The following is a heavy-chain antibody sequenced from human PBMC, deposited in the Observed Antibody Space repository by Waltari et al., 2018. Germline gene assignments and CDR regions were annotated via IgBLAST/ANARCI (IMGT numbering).Heavy chain of an antibody. V-gene: IGHV4-39*01. CDR1: GGSISSSSYY. Sequence: QLQLQESGPGLVKPSETLSLTCTVSGGSISSSSYYWGWIRQPPGKGLGWIGGISYSGSTYYNTSLMSRVTISVDTSKNQFSLKLTSVIAAETAVFYCARFSKSANWIDPWGQGTLVTVSS. D-gene: IGHD3-3*02. CDR3: ARFSKSANWIDP. CDR2: ISYSGST. J-gene: IGHJ5*02.